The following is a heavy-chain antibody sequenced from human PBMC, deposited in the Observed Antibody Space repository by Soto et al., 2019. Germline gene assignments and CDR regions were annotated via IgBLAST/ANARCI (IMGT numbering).Heavy chain of an antibody. Sequence: SQTLSLTCAISGDSVSSNSAAWNWIRQSPSRGLEWLGRTYYRSKWYNDYAVSVKSRITINPDTSKNQFSLQLNSVTPEDTAVYYCASVGYCSSTSCHNWFDPWGQGTLATVSS. CDR2: TYYRSKWYN. D-gene: IGHD2-2*01. CDR1: GDSVSSNSAA. J-gene: IGHJ5*02. CDR3: ASVGYCSSTSCHNWFDP. V-gene: IGHV6-1*01.